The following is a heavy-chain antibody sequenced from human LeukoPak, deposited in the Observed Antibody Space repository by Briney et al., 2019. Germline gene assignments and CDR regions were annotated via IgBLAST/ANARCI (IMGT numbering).Heavy chain of an antibody. CDR3: ARAGFGDYYYYYYMDV. CDR2: IYSSGST. Sequence: SGTLSLTCTVFGGSISNYYWSWIRQPAGKGLEWIGRIYSSGSTTYNPSLKSRVTISVDKSKNQFSLRLSSVTAADTAVYYCARAGFGDYYYYYYMDVWGKGTTVTVSS. D-gene: IGHD2-21*02. J-gene: IGHJ6*03. V-gene: IGHV4-4*07. CDR1: GGSISNYY.